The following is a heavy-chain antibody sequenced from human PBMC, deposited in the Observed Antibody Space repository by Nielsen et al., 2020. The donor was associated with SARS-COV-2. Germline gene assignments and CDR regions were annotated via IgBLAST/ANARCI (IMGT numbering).Heavy chain of an antibody. Sequence: SVKVSCKASGGTFSSYAISWVRQAPGQELEWMGGIIPIFGTANYAQKFQGRVTITADESTSTAYMELSSLRSEDTAVYYCARLLDSPKYYFDYWGQGTLVTVSS. CDR1: GGTFSSYA. V-gene: IGHV1-69*13. CDR2: IIPIFGTA. D-gene: IGHD3/OR15-3a*01. CDR3: ARLLDSPKYYFDY. J-gene: IGHJ4*02.